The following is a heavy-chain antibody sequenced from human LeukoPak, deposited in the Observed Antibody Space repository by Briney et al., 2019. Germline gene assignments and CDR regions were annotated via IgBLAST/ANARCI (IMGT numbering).Heavy chain of an antibody. Sequence: GGSLRLSCAASGFTFSTFSMNWVRQAPGKGPEWVSYISSSSSTTYYADSVKGRFTISRDNAKNSLYLQMNSLRAEDTAVYYCVRRGLIVTEYLERRGQGTLVIVSS. CDR2: ISSSSSTT. CDR3: VRRGLIVTEYLER. CDR1: GFTFSTFS. V-gene: IGHV3-48*04. D-gene: IGHD3-10*01. J-gene: IGHJ1*01.